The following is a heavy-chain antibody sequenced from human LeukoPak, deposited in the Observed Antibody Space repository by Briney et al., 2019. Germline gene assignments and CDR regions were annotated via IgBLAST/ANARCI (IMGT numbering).Heavy chain of an antibody. CDR2: ISGSGGST. J-gene: IGHJ3*02. V-gene: IGHV3-23*01. CDR3: AKGDDAFDI. CDR1: GFTFDMYA. Sequence: GGSLRLSCAASGFTFDMYAMTWVRQAPGKGLEWVSAISGSGGSTYYADSVKGRFTISRDNSKNTLYLQMNSLRAEDTAVYYCAKGDDAFDIWGQGTMVTVSS.